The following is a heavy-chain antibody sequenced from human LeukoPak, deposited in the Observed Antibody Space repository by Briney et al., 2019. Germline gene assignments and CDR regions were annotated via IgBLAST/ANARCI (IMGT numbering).Heavy chain of an antibody. CDR3: GKNRYSGSLSPFDI. CDR2: ISGGGSNT. D-gene: IGHD1-26*01. J-gene: IGHJ3*02. CDR1: KFAFSSYA. Sequence: PGGSLRLSCAASKFAFSSYAMSWVRQAPGKGLEWVSAISGGGSNTYYADSVKGRFTISRDNSKNTLYLQMNSLRAEDTAVYYCGKNRYSGSLSPFDIWGQGTMATVSS. V-gene: IGHV3-23*01.